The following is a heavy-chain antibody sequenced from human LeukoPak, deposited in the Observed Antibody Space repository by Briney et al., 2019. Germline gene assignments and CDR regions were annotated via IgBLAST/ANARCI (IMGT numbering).Heavy chain of an antibody. CDR2: INHSGST. V-gene: IGHV4-34*01. J-gene: IGHJ4*02. D-gene: IGHD3-22*01. CDR1: GGSFSGYY. CDR3: ARRTYYYDSSGYYPFYYFDY. Sequence: SETLSLTCDVYGGSFSGYYWSWIRQPPEKWLEWIGEINHSGSTNYNPSLKSRVTISVDTSKNQFSLKLSSVTAADTAVYYCARRTYYYDSSGYYPFYYFDYWGQGTLVTVSS.